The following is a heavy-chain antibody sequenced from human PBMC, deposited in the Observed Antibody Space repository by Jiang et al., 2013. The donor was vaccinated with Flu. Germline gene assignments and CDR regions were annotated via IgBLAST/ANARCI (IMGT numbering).Heavy chain of an antibody. J-gene: IGHJ5*02. CDR1: GGSVSSSTYS. D-gene: IGHD2-21*01. CDR3: ARAPEVCSYSCTWFDP. CDR2: ILPSGSS. Sequence: GSGLVKPSETLSLTCSVSGGSVSSSTYSWSWIRLPPGKGLEWIGNILPSGSSNYNPSLKSRVTISVDTSKNQFSLKLSSVTAADTAVYYCARAPEVCSYSCTWFDPGAREPWSPSPQ. V-gene: IGHV4-61*01.